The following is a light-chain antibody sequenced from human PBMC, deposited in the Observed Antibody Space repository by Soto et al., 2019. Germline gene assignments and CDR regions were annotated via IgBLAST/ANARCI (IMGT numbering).Light chain of an antibody. CDR3: QQYDDSLLT. J-gene: IGKJ4*01. CDR2: AAS. CDR1: QGISSY. Sequence: AIRMTQSPSSFSASTGDRVTITCRASQGISSYLAWYQQKPGKAPKLLIYAASTLQSGVPSRFSGSGSGTDFTLTISCLQSEDFAVYYCQQYDDSLLTFGGGTKVEIK. V-gene: IGKV1-8*01.